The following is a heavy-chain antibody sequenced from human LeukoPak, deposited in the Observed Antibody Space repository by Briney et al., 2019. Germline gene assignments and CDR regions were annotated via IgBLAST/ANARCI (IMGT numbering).Heavy chain of an antibody. D-gene: IGHD2-15*01. CDR1: GGSISSYY. J-gene: IGHJ4*02. Sequence: ESGPTLVKPSETLSLTCTVSGGSISSYYWSWIRQPPGKGLEWIGYIYYSGSTNYNPSLKSRVTISVDTSKNQFSLKLSSVTAADTAVYYCARAGSWVGAARDWGQGTLVTVSS. CDR2: IYYSGST. V-gene: IGHV4-59*01. CDR3: ARAGSWVGAARD.